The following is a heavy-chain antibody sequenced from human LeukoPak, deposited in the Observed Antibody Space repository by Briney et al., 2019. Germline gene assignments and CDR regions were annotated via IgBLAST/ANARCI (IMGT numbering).Heavy chain of an antibody. CDR2: ISYDGSNK. CDR3: AKTMGAIDHDY. J-gene: IGHJ4*02. D-gene: IGHD1-26*01. V-gene: IGHV3-30*18. CDR1: GFTFSSYG. Sequence: QPGRSLRLSCAASGFTFSSYGMHWVRQAPCKGLEWVAVISYDGSNKYYADSVKGRFTISRDNSKNTLYLQMNSLRAEDTAVYYCAKTMGAIDHDYWGQGTLVTVSS.